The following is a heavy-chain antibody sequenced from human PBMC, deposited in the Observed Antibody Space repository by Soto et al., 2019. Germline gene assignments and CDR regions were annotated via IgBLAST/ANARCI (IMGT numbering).Heavy chain of an antibody. Sequence: GGSLRLSCAASGFSFSSYGMHWVRQAPGKGLEWVAVIWYDGSRTSYAESVKGRFTVSRDNSRKMLWLQMDSLRAEDTAVYFCARQWGEGYKVPFLDQWGQGTLVTXPQ. CDR3: ARQWGEGYKVPFLDQ. D-gene: IGHD1-26*01. CDR2: IWYDGSRT. J-gene: IGHJ4*02. V-gene: IGHV3-33*01. CDR1: GFSFSSYG.